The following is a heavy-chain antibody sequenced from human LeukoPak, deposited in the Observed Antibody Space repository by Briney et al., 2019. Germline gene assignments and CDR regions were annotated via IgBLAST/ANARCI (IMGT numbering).Heavy chain of an antibody. V-gene: IGHV4-4*07. D-gene: IGHD3-22*01. Sequence: SSETLSLNCTVSGGSISSYYWSWIRRPAGKGLEWIGRIYTSGSTNYNPSLKSRVTMSVDTSKNQFSLKLSSVTAADTAVYYCARDAALYYYDSSRYRTSDAFDIWGQGTMVTVSS. CDR1: GGSISSYY. J-gene: IGHJ3*02. CDR2: IYTSGST. CDR3: ARDAALYYYDSSRYRTSDAFDI.